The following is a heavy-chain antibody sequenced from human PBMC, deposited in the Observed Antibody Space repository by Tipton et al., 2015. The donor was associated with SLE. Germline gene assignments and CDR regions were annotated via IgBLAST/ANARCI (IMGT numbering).Heavy chain of an antibody. CDR1: GGSLTGGSYS. CDR2: IGTT. CDR3: ATLGASGTAHDI. V-gene: IGHV4-61*09. D-gene: IGHD1-26*01. J-gene: IGHJ3*02. Sequence: LRLSCSVSGGSLTGGSYSWTWIRQPAGKGLEWIGHIGTTNYNPSLQSRVTISVDTSKNQFSLKLNSVTAADTAVYYCATLGASGTAHDIWGQGIMVIVSS.